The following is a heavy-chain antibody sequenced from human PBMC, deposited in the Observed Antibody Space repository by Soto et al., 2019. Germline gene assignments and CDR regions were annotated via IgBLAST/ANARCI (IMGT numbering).Heavy chain of an antibody. CDR1: GFTVSSYA. D-gene: IGHD5-12*01. Sequence: RGSLRLSCAASGFTVSSYAMSSVRHAPGKRLEWVSAISTSGDSTYYADAVTGGFTISRDNSKRPIYLEVNSLRAEDTAVSYCAKMVGYSGYDTCDYW. J-gene: IGHJ4*01. CDR2: ISTSGDST. V-gene: IGHV3-23*01. CDR3: AKMVGYSGYDTCDY.